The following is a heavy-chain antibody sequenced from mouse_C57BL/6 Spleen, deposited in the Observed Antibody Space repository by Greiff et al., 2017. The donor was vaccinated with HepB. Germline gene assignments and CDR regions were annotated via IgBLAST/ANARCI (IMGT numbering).Heavy chain of an antibody. CDR2: IHPNSGST. Sequence: VQLQQSGAELVKPGASVKLSCKASGYTFTSYWMHWVKQRPGQGLEWIGMIHPNSGSTNYNEKFKSKATLTVDKSSSTAYMQLSSLTSEDSAVYYCARWVTTVVDWYFDVWGTGTTVTVSS. CDR3: ARWVTTVVDWYFDV. D-gene: IGHD1-1*01. CDR1: GYTFTSYW. J-gene: IGHJ1*03. V-gene: IGHV1-64*01.